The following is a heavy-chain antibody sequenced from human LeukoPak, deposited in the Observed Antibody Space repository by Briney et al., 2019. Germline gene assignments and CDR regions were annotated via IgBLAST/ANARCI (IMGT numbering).Heavy chain of an antibody. J-gene: IGHJ4*02. CDR1: RFTFSNYW. Sequence: GGSLRLSCAASRFTFSNYWMAWVRQAPGKGLEWVSSITTSSSVFYADSVKGRFTISRDNAQNSLYLQMNSLRADDTAVYYCARRFDSWGRGTLVTVSS. V-gene: IGHV3-69-1*01. CDR3: ARRFDS. CDR2: ITTSSSV.